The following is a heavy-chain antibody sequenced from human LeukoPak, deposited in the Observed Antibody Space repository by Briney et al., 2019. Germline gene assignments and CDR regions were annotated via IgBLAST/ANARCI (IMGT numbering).Heavy chain of an antibody. V-gene: IGHV1-24*01. D-gene: IGHD6-19*01. J-gene: IGHJ4*02. Sequence: SVKVSCKVSGYTLTELSMYWVRQAPGKGLEWMGGFDPEDGETIYAQKFQGRVTMTEDTSTDTAYMELSSLRSEDTAVYYCATGVHWLGHSPSFDYWGQGTLVTVSS. CDR3: ATGVHWLGHSPSFDY. CDR1: GYTLTELS. CDR2: FDPEDGET.